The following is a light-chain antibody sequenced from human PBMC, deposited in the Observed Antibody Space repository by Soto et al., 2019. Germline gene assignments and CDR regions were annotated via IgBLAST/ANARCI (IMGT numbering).Light chain of an antibody. Sequence: QSVLTQPPSASGTPGQRVAISCSGSSSNIGANYVYWYQQLPGTASKLLIYNDNQRPSGVPDRFSGSKSGTSASLAISGLRSEDEADYYCATWDDSLSDVVFGGGTKLTVL. CDR2: NDN. J-gene: IGLJ2*01. V-gene: IGLV1-47*02. CDR3: ATWDDSLSDVV. CDR1: SSNIGANY.